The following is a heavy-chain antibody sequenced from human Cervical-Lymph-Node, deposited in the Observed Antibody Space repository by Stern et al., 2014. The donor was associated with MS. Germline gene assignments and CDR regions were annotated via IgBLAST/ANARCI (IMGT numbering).Heavy chain of an antibody. V-gene: IGHV1-18*04. CDR2: ISAYNGDP. J-gene: IGHJ6*02. CDR1: GYTFNSNC. CDR3: ARDSHDSYRYGMDV. Sequence: QVQLVQSGAEVKKPGASVKVSCEASGYTFNSNCITWMRQAPGQGLEWVGWISAYNGDPKNAQKLKGRVTMTTDTSTSNASMEMSSLRSDDTAVYYCARDSHDSYRYGMDVWGQGTTVTVSS.